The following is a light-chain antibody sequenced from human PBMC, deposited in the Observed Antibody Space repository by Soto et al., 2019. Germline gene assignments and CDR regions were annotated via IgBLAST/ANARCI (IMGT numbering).Light chain of an antibody. V-gene: IGKV3-20*01. J-gene: IGKJ1*01. CDR1: QSVSSTY. CDR2: GVS. CDR3: HQYETSLPWT. Sequence: EIVLTQSPGALSLFPGERATLSCRASQSVSSTYLAWYQQEPGQAPRLLIYGVSSRATGIPDRFSGSGSGTDFTLTISRLVPEDFAVYYCHQYETSLPWTLGQGTKV.